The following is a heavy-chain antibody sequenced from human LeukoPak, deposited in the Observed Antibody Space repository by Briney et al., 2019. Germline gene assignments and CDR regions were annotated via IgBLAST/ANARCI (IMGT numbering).Heavy chain of an antibody. CDR3: ARCYGSGNYFDY. Sequence: SETLSLTCTVSGGSISTYYWSWIRQPPGKGLELIGYSYYSGSANYNHSLKSRVTKSVDTSKNQFSLKLSSVTAADTAVHYCARCYGSGNYFDYWGQGTLVTVSS. CDR2: SYYSGSA. V-gene: IGHV4-59*01. CDR1: GGSISTYY. D-gene: IGHD3-10*01. J-gene: IGHJ4*02.